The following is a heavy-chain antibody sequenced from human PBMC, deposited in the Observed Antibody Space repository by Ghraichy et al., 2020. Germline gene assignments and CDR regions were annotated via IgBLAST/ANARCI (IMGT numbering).Heavy chain of an antibody. Sequence: SGPTLVKPTQTLTLTCTFSGFSLSTSGVGVGWIRQPPGKALEWLALIYWNDDKRYSPSLKSRLTITKDTSKNQVVLTMTNMDPVDTATYYCAHSVSSGWGPYFDYWGQGTLVTVSS. V-gene: IGHV2-5*01. CDR3: AHSVSSGWGPYFDY. CDR1: GFSLSTSGVG. CDR2: IYWNDDK. J-gene: IGHJ4*02. D-gene: IGHD6-19*01.